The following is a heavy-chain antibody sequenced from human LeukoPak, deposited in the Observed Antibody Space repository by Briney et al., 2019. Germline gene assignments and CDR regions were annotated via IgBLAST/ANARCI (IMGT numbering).Heavy chain of an antibody. CDR1: GGSFNDYY. J-gene: IGHJ4*02. D-gene: IGHD4-23*01. Sequence: SETLSLTCAVYGGSFNDYYLTWIRQPPGKGLEWIGEINHSGSTNYNPSLKSRVTISVDTSKNRFSLKLSSVTAADTAVYYCTRLAVDDDFDYWGQGTLVTVSS. V-gene: IGHV4-34*01. CDR2: INHSGST. CDR3: TRLAVDDDFDY.